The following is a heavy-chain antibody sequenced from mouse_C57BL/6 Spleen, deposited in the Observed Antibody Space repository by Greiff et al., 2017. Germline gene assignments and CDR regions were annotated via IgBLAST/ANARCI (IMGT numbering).Heavy chain of an antibody. D-gene: IGHD4-1*01. CDR3: ARRTTGVLDY. Sequence: VQLQQPGAELVMPGASVKLSCKASGYTFTSYWMHWVKQRPGQGLEWIGEIDPSDSYTNYNQKFKGKSTLTVDKSSSTAYMQLSSLTSEDSAVYYCARRTTGVLDYWGQGTTLTVFS. CDR1: GYTFTSYW. V-gene: IGHV1-69*01. J-gene: IGHJ2*01. CDR2: IDPSDSYT.